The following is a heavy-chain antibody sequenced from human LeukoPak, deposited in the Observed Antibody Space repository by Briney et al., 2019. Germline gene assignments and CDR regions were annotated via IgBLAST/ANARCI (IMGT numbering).Heavy chain of an antibody. J-gene: IGHJ6*03. CDR2: IIPIFGTA. D-gene: IGHD6-13*01. CDR3: ARLSSSWYYDYYYYMDV. Sequence: ASVKVSCKASGGTFSSYAISWVRQAPGQGLEWMGGIIPIFGTANYAQKFQGRVTITADESTSTAYMELSSLRSEDTAVYYCARLSSSWYYDYYYYMDVWGKGTTVTVSS. CDR1: GGTFSSYA. V-gene: IGHV1-69*01.